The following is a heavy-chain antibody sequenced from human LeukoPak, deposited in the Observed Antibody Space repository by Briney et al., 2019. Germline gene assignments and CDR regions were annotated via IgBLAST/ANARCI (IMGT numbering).Heavy chain of an antibody. CDR2: IYTSGST. D-gene: IGHD3-3*01. J-gene: IGHJ6*03. Sequence: SETLSLTCTVSGGSISSYYWSWIRQPAGKGLEWIGRIYTSGSTNYNPSLKSRITMSVDTSKNQFSLKLSSVTAADTAVYYCARGRAFWSGYNYYYYYMDVWGKGTTVTVSS. CDR3: ARGRAFWSGYNYYYYYMDV. CDR1: GGSISSYY. V-gene: IGHV4-4*07.